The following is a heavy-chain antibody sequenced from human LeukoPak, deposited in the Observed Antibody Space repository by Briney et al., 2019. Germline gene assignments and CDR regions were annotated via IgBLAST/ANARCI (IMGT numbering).Heavy chain of an antibody. D-gene: IGHD1-14*01. CDR1: GGSFSGYY. CDR2: INHSGST. J-gene: IGHJ2*01. CDR3: ARLPGWYFDL. V-gene: IGHV4-34*01. Sequence: SETLSLTCAVYGGSFSGYYWSWIRQPPGRGLEWIGEINHSGSTNYNPSLKSRVTISVDTSKNQFSLKLSSVTAADTAVYYCARLPGWYFDLWGRGTLVTVSP.